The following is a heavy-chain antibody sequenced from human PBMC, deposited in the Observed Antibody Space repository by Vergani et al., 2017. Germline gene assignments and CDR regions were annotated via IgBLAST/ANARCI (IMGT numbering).Heavy chain of an antibody. CDR1: GGSISSYY. CDR3: ARHGEYSSGWYVDYYYYYGMDV. J-gene: IGHJ6*02. V-gene: IGHV4-59*08. Sequence: QVQLQESGPGLVKPSQTLSLTCTVSGGSISSYYWSWIRQPPGKGLEWIGYIYYSGSTNYNPSLKSRVTISVDTSKNQFSLKLSSVTAADTAVYYCARHGEYSSGWYVDYYYYYGMDVWGQGTTVTVSS. D-gene: IGHD6-19*01. CDR2: IYYSGST.